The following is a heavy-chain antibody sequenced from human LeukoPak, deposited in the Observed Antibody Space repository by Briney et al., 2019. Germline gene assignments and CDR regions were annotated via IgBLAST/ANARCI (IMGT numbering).Heavy chain of an antibody. Sequence: GGSLRLSCVASGFTLSNYWMSWVRQAPGKGLEWVGRIKSKTDGGTTDYAAPVKGRFTISRDDSKNTLYLQMNSLKTEDTAVYYCTTDAGYSKNYWGQGTLVTVSS. CDR1: GFTLSNYW. CDR3: TTDAGYSKNY. J-gene: IGHJ4*02. CDR2: IKSKTDGGTT. V-gene: IGHV3-15*01. D-gene: IGHD4-11*01.